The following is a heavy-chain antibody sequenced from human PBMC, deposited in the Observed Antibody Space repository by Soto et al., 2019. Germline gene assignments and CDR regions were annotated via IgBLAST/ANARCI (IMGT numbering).Heavy chain of an antibody. CDR2: IYYSGST. V-gene: IGHV4-31*03. Sequence: QVQLQESGPGLVKPSQTLTLTCTVSGGSISSGGYYWSWIRQHPGKGLEWIGYIYYSGSTYYNPSLKSRVTISVDTSKNQFSLKLSSVTAADTAVYYCARGDNWNRAEYFQHWGQGTLVTVSS. CDR3: ARGDNWNRAEYFQH. CDR1: GGSISSGGYY. J-gene: IGHJ1*01. D-gene: IGHD1-20*01.